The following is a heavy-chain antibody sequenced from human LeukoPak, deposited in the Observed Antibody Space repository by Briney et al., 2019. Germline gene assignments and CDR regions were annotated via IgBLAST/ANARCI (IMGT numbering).Heavy chain of an antibody. CDR3: ARDLVPDCSSTSCYGNYYYYGMDV. J-gene: IGHJ6*02. D-gene: IGHD2-2*01. CDR1: GGTFSSYA. Sequence: SVKVSCKASGGTFSSYAISWVRQAPGQGLEWMGRIIPILGIANYAQKFQGRVTITADKSTSTAYMELSSLRSEDTAVYYCARDLVPDCSSTSCYGNYYYYGMDVWGQGTTVTVSS. V-gene: IGHV1-69*04. CDR2: IIPILGIA.